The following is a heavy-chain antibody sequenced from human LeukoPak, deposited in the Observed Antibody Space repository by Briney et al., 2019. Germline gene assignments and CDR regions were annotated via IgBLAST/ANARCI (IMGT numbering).Heavy chain of an antibody. Sequence: AESLKISCRGSGYIFTSYWIVWVRQMPGKGLEWRVIIYPGDSDTTYSPSFEGQVTISADKSISTAYLQWSSLKDSDTAMYYCARELTERSYYDSSGYYSNTYYFDSWGQGTLVTVSS. CDR2: IYPGDSDT. CDR3: ARELTERSYYDSSGYYSNTYYFDS. V-gene: IGHV5-51*01. D-gene: IGHD3-22*01. CDR1: GYIFTSYW. J-gene: IGHJ4*02.